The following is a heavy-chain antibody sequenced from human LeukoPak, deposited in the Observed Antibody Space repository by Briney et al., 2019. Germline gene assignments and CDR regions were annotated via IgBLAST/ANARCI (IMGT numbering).Heavy chain of an antibody. J-gene: IGHJ6*03. CDR3: ARGVLGSGSYYDPKYDYYYMDV. D-gene: IGHD3-10*01. CDR2: IFYSGKT. CDR1: GGSISTYY. V-gene: IGHV4-59*01. Sequence: PSETLSLTCTVSGGSISTYYWTWIRQPPGKGLEWVGYIFYSGKTTYNPSLKSRVTLSVDTSKNQVSLKLSSVTAADTAVYFCARGVLGSGSYYDPKYDYYYMDVWGTGTTVTVSS.